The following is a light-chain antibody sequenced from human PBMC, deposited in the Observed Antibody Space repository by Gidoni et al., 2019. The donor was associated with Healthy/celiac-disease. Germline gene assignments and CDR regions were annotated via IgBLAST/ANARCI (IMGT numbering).Light chain of an antibody. CDR3: QQRSTWLT. V-gene: IGKV3-11*01. J-gene: IGKJ5*01. Sequence: EIVLTQSPATLSWSPGARAPLSCRPSQSVSSYLAWYQQQPGQAPRLLTYDASNRATGIPARFSGSGSGTDFPLPISSLEPEDFAVYYCQQRSTWLTFGQGTRLEI. CDR1: QSVSSY. CDR2: DAS.